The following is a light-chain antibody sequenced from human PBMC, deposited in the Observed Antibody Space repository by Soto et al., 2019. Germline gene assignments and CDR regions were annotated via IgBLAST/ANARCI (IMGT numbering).Light chain of an antibody. CDR3: QSYDSLSAHVV. CDR2: VNN. V-gene: IGLV1-40*01. CDR1: SSEIGAGYD. J-gene: IGLJ2*01. Sequence: QSVLTQPPSVSGAPGQRVTISCTGSSSEIGAGYDVHWYQQFPGTAPKLLIYVNNNRPSGVPDRFSASKSGTSASLAITGLQAEDEAYYYCQSYDSLSAHVVFGGGTKLTVL.